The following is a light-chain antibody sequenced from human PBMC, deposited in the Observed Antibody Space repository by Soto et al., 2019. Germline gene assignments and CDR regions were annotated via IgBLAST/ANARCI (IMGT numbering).Light chain of an antibody. CDR3: QQYKSWPPIT. V-gene: IGKV3-15*01. Sequence: EIMMTQSPPTLSVSPGERATVSSRASQSICSSLAWYQQKPGQAPRLLIYGASTRATGTPARFSGSGSGTEFTLTISSLQSEDFAVYYCQQYKSWPPITFGQGTRLEIK. CDR2: GAS. J-gene: IGKJ5*01. CDR1: QSICSS.